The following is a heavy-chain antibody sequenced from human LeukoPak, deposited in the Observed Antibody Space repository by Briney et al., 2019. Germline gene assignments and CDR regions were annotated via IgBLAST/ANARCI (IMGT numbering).Heavy chain of an antibody. J-gene: IGHJ6*03. V-gene: IGHV3-21*01. Sequence: GGSLRLSCAASGFTFSSYSMNWVRQAPGKGLEWVSSISSSSSYIYYADSVKGRFTISRDNAKNSLYLQMNSLRAEDTAVYYRAKDGTEHKAPRGYSYGYLSCYYYMDVWGKGTTVTVSS. CDR1: GFTFSSYS. CDR3: AKDGTEHKAPRGYSYGYLSCYYYMDV. CDR2: ISSSSSYI. D-gene: IGHD5-18*01.